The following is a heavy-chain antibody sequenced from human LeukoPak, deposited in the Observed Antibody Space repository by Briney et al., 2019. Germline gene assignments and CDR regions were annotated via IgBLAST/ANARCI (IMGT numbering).Heavy chain of an antibody. V-gene: IGHV3-7*01. Sequence: PGGSLRLSCAASGFTFSNYWMSWVRQAPGKGLEWVPNIKQDGSEKYYVDSVKGRFTISRDNAKNSLYLQMNSLRAEDTAVYYCARGGVVVVVSYMDVWGEGTTVTVSS. D-gene: IGHD2-21*01. CDR1: GFTFSNYW. CDR3: ARGGVVVVVSYMDV. CDR2: IKQDGSEK. J-gene: IGHJ6*03.